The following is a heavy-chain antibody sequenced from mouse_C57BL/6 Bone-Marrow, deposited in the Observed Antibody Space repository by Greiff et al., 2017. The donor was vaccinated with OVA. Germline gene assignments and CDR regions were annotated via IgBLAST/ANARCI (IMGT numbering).Heavy chain of an antibody. CDR2: INPSNGGT. V-gene: IGHV1-53*01. CDR1: GYTFTSYW. Sequence: VQLQPSGTELVKPGASVKLSCKASGYTFTSYWMHWVKQRPGQGLEWIGNINPSNGGTNYNEKFKSKATLTVDKSSSTAYMQLSSLTSEDSAVYYCARDDYSNYYFDYWGQGTTLTVSS. D-gene: IGHD2-5*01. J-gene: IGHJ2*01. CDR3: ARDDYSNYYFDY.